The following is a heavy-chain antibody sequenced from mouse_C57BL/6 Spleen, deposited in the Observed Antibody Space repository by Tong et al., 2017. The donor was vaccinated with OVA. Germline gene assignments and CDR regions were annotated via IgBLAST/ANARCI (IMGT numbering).Heavy chain of an antibody. CDR1: GFTFSSYG. V-gene: IGHV5-6-3*01. D-gene: IGHD4-1*01. CDR2: INSNGGST. CDR3: ARTGTNYFDY. Sequence: EVQLVESGGGLVQPGGSLKLSCAASGFTFSSYGMSWVRQTPDKRLELVATINSNGGSTYYPDSVKGRFTISRDNAKNHLYLQMSSLKSEDTAIYYGARTGTNYFDYWGQGTTLTVSS. J-gene: IGHJ2*01.